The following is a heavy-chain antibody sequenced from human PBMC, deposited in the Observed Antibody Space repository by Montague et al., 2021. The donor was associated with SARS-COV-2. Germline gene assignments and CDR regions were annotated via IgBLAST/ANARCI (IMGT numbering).Heavy chain of an antibody. CDR2: IRTTGHT. V-gene: IGHV4-61*02. J-gene: IGHJ4*02. CDR3: ARFGSGTLEFDL. CDR1: GASISTGIYY. D-gene: IGHD1-26*01. Sequence: TLSLTCTVSGASISTGIYYWSWIRQPAGKGLEWNGRIRTTGHTDYNSSLESRVFMSVDTSTNQFSLGLTSVTAADTAVYFCARFGSGTLEFDLWGQGTLVTVSS.